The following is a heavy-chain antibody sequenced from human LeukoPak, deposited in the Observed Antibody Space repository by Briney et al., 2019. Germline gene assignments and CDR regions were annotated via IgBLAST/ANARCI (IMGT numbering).Heavy chain of an antibody. CDR2: IRYDGSNK. V-gene: IGHV3-30*02. D-gene: IGHD3-3*01. J-gene: IGHJ5*02. CDR3: AKDKERFLESTFDP. Sequence: PGGSLRLSCAASGFTFSSYGMHWVRQAPGKGLEWVAFIRYDGSNKYYADSVKGRFTISRDNSKNTLYLQMNSLRAEDTAVYYCAKDKERFLESTFDPWGQGTLVTVSS. CDR1: GFTFSSYG.